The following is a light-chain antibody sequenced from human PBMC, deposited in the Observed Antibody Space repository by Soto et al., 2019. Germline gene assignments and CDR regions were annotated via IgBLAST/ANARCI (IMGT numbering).Light chain of an antibody. CDR1: LSVSVY. CDR3: QHYNSYSEA. Sequence: VVLTQSPATLSLSPGERATLSCRTSLSVSVYLDWYQQKPGQAPRLLISDASNRATGIPARFSGSGSGTDFTLTISSLEPEDFATYYCQHYNSYSEAFGQGTKVELK. J-gene: IGKJ1*01. V-gene: IGKV3-11*01. CDR2: DAS.